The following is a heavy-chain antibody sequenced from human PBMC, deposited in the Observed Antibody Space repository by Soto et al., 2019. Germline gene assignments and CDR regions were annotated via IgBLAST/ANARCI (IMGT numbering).Heavy chain of an antibody. CDR3: ATDDYGIFPY. V-gene: IGHV1-2*02. Sequence: HVQLVQSGTEVKKPGASVRVSCMVSGYPFTTYYIHWVRQAPGQGLEWMGWIDPRSGGTVYEQKFQVRVTMTSDTSISTVYMDLSGLTSDDTALYYCATDDYGIFPYWGQGSLVTVSS. CDR2: IDPRSGGT. CDR1: GYPFTTYY. J-gene: IGHJ4*02. D-gene: IGHD3-10*01.